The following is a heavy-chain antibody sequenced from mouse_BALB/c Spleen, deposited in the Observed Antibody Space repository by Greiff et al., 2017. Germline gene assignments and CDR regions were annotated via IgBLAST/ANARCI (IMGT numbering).Heavy chain of an antibody. Sequence: EVQLQESGPGLVKPSQSLSLTCTVTGYSITSDYAWNWIRQFPGNKLEWMGYISYSGSTSYNPSLKSRISITRDTSKNQFFLQLNSVTTEDTATYYCARFITTAPWFAYWGQGTLVTVSA. CDR1: GYSITSDYA. CDR3: ARFITTAPWFAY. V-gene: IGHV3-2*02. J-gene: IGHJ3*01. D-gene: IGHD1-2*01. CDR2: ISYSGST.